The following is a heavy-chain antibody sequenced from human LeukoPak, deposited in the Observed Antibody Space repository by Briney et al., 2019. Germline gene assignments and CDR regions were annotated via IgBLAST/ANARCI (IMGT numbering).Heavy chain of an antibody. CDR1: GFTFDDYA. Sequence: GRSLRLSCAASGFTFDDYAMHWARQAPGKGLEWVSGISWNRGSIGYADSVKGRFTISRDNAKNSLYLQMNSLRAEDTALYYCAKAQGGSDYYYYGMDVWGKGTTVTVSS. J-gene: IGHJ6*04. D-gene: IGHD3-16*01. CDR3: AKAQGGSDYYYYGMDV. CDR2: ISWNRGSI. V-gene: IGHV3-9*01.